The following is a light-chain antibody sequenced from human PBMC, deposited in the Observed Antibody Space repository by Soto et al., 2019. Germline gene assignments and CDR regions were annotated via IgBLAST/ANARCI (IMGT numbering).Light chain of an antibody. Sequence: DIQLTQSPSSLSASVGDRFTMTCRVSQGISSYLNWYQQKPGKAPKLLIYDASSLQRGVPARFSGSGSGTDFTLTISSLQPDDFGTYYCQQSYSRVFTFGPGTKVDIK. CDR3: QQSYSRVFT. CDR1: QGISSY. CDR2: DAS. V-gene: IGKV1-39*01. J-gene: IGKJ3*01.